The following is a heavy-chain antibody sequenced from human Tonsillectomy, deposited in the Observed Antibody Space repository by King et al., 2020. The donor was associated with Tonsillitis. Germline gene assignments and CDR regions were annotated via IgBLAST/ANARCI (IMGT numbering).Heavy chain of an antibody. V-gene: IGHV4-4*07. CDR3: TREGSSRSHDY. J-gene: IGHJ4*02. D-gene: IGHD6-13*01. Sequence: VQLQESGPGLVKPSETLSLTCTVSGGSISNYYWSWIRQPAGKGLEWIGLIYSSGSTNYTPSLKSRVTMSVDTSKNQFSLKLSSVTAADTAVYYCTREGSSRSHDYWGQGTPVTVSS. CDR2: IYSSGST. CDR1: GGSISNYY.